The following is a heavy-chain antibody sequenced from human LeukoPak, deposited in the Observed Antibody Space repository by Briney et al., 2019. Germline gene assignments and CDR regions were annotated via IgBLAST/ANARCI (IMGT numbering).Heavy chain of an antibody. Sequence: ASVEVSCKASGYTFTAYYMHWVRQAPGQGLEWMGWINPNTGDTNYAQNFQGRVTMNRDTSISTAYMELSSLRSDDTAVYYCARSADGYTCGHFDFWGREPWSPSPQ. D-gene: IGHD5-18*01. J-gene: IGHJ4*02. V-gene: IGHV1-2*02. CDR1: GYTFTAYY. CDR2: INPNTGDT. CDR3: ARSADGYTCGHFDF.